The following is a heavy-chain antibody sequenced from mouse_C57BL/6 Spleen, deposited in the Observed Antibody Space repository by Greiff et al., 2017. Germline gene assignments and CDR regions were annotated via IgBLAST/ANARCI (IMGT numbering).Heavy chain of an antibody. CDR3: GRSQYGGFDY. D-gene: IGHD2-10*02. V-gene: IGHV1-55*01. CDR2: IYPGSGST. Sequence: QVQLQQPGAELVKPGASVKMSCKASGYTFTSYWKTWVKQRPGQGLEWIGDIYPGSGSTNYNEKFKSKATLTVDTSSSTAYMQLGSLTSEDSAFYNCGRSQYGGFDYRGQGTTLTVSS. J-gene: IGHJ2*01. CDR1: GYTFTSYW.